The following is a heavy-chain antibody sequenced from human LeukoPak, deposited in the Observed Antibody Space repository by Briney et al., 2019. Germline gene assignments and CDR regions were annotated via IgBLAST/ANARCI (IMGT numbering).Heavy chain of an antibody. CDR3: ARDSSGYYYPEYFQH. CDR2: ISAYNGNT. V-gene: IGHV1-18*01. CDR1: GYTFTSYA. J-gene: IGHJ1*01. Sequence: ASVKVSCKASGYTFTSYAMHWVRQAPGQRLEWMGWISAYNGNTNYAQKLQGRVTMTTDTSTSTAYMELRSLRSDDTAVYYCARDSSGYYYPEYFQHWGQGTLVTVSS. D-gene: IGHD3-22*01.